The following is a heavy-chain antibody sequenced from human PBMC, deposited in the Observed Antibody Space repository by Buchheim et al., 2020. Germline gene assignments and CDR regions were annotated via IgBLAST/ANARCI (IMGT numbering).Heavy chain of an antibody. J-gene: IGHJ4*02. Sequence: EVQLLESGGGVVQPGGSLRLSCAASGFTFSSYAMSWVRQAPGKGLEWVSAISGSGGSTYYADSVKGRFTISRDNSKNTLYLQMNSLRAEDTAVYYGAKISSQKVGLSRPGVYYFDYWGQGTL. CDR3: AKISSQKVGLSRPGVYYFDY. V-gene: IGHV3-23*01. CDR2: ISGSGGST. D-gene: IGHD3-3*02. CDR1: GFTFSSYA.